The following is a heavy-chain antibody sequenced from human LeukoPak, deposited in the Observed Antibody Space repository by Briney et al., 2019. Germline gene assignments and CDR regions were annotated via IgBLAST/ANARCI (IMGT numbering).Heavy chain of an antibody. CDR3: ARGALGRGYFDWLYSQGPPDY. CDR1: GFTFSSYA. D-gene: IGHD3-9*01. Sequence: PEGSLRLSCAASGFTFSSYAMHWVRQAPGKGLEWVAVISYDGSNKYYADSVKGRFTISRDNSKNTLYLQMNSLRAEDTAVYYCARGALGRGYFDWLYSQGPPDYWGQGTLVTVSS. CDR2: ISYDGSNK. V-gene: IGHV3-30-3*01. J-gene: IGHJ4*02.